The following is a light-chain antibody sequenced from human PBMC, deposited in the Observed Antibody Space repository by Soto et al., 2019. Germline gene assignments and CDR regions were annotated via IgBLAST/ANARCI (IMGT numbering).Light chain of an antibody. J-gene: IGKJ1*01. CDR2: KTS. V-gene: IGKV1-5*03. CDR1: QAVNPW. CDR3: QQYYSRES. Sequence: DIQMTQSPAIVSASVGDTVTITCRASQAVNPWLAWHQQKPGKVPRVLIYKTSDLENGVPSRFSGSGSGTEFTLTISDLQPDDFATYYCQQYYSRESVGPGTKV.